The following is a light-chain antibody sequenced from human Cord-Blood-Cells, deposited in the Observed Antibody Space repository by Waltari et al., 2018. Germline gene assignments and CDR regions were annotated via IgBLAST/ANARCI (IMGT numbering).Light chain of an antibody. CDR2: EVS. J-gene: IGLJ2*01. V-gene: IGLV2-8*01. CDR3: SSYAGSNNFVV. Sequence: QSALTQPPSASGSPGQSVTISCTGTSSHVGGYNYVSWYQQHPDKAPKLMVYEVSKRPPGLPYRFSGSKSGNTASLTVSGLQAEDEADYYCSSYAGSNNFVVFGGGTKLTVL. CDR1: SSHVGGYNY.